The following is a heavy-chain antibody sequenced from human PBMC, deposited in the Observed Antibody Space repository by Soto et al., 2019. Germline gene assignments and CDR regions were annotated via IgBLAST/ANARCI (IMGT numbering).Heavy chain of an antibody. J-gene: IGHJ4*02. CDR1: GGSISSRSYF. CDR2: VSYNVRT. V-gene: IGHV4-39*01. Sequence: QLQLQESGPGLVKPSETLFRTCTVAGGSISSRSYFWGWIRQPPGKGLEWIVSVSYNVRTYYNPSLKGRLTMSVDTSTNQFFLKLSSVNAADTAVYSCARQAVDEGSSSGWSFDSWGQGTLVTVSS. D-gene: IGHD6-19*01. CDR3: ARQAVDEGSSSGWSFDS.